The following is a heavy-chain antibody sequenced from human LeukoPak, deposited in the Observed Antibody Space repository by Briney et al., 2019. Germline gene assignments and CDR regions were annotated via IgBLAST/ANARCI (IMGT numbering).Heavy chain of an antibody. J-gene: IGHJ2*01. CDR3: ARGGSAWSWYLGL. V-gene: IGHV4-59*01. D-gene: IGHD6-19*01. Sequence: SETLSLTCTVSGGSISSYYWSSIRQPPGKGLEYIGYINYSGSTNYNPSLESRVTLSVDTSKNQFSMTLSSVTAADTAVYYCARGGSAWSWYLGLWGRGTLITVSS. CDR1: GGSISSYY. CDR2: INYSGST.